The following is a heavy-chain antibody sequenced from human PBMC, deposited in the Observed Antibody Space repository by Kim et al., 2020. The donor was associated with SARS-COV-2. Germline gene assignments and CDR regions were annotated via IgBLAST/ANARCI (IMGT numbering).Heavy chain of an antibody. V-gene: IGHV4-39*01. CDR1: GGSISSDSYY. J-gene: IGHJ6*02. D-gene: IGHD6-6*01. CDR3: ARYSSSSVVYYGMDV. Sequence: SETLSLTCTVSGGSISSDSYYWAWIRQPPGKGLESIGSIYYSGSTHYNPSLKSRVTISVDTSKNQFSLRLSSVTAADTAVFYCARYSSSSVVYYGMDVWGQGTTVTVSS. CDR2: IYYSGST.